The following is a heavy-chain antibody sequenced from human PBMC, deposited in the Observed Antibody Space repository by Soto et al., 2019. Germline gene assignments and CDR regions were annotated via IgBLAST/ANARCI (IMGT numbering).Heavy chain of an antibody. V-gene: IGHV2-5*02. CDR2: IYWDDDK. CDR3: VHSKCLAAAGPDRKNVFHY. Sequence: QITLKESGHTLVKPTQTLTLTCTFSGFSLSTSGLGVGWIRQPPGKALEWLAMIYWDDDKRYSPSLKSRLTITNDTSKNQVVLTMTNMDPVDTATYYCVHSKCLAAAGPDRKNVFHYWGQRTLGTVSS. J-gene: IGHJ4*02. D-gene: IGHD6-25*01. CDR1: GFSLSTSGLG.